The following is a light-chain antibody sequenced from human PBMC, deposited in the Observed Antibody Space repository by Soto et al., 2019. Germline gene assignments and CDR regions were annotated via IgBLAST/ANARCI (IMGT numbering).Light chain of an antibody. CDR3: QQYRTYSRT. CDR1: QSISSW. CDR2: KAS. J-gene: IGKJ1*01. V-gene: IGKV1-5*03. Sequence: DIPMTQSPSTLSASVGDRVTITCRASQSISSWLAWYHQKPGKAPKILIYKASSLESGVPSRFSGSGSGTEFTLNISSLQPDDFATYFCQQYRTYSRTFGQGTKVEI.